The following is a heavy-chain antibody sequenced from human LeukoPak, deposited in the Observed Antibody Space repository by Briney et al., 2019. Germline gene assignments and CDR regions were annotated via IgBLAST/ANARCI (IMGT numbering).Heavy chain of an antibody. CDR3: AREMARGYYGSGSYYNVPDY. J-gene: IGHJ4*02. CDR2: INWNGGST. V-gene: IGHV3-20*04. CDR1: GFTFDVYG. D-gene: IGHD3-10*01. Sequence: GGSLRLSCAASGFTFDVYGMSWVRQAPGKGLEWVSGINWNGGSTAYADSVKGRFTISRDNAKNSLYLQMNSLRAEDTALYYCAREMARGYYGSGSYYNVPDYWGEGTLVTVSS.